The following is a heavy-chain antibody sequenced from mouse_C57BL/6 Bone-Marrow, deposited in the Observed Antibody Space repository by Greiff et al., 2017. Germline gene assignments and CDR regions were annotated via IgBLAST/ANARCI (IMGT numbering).Heavy chain of an antibody. Sequence: VQLQQSGPELVKPGASVQISCKASGYTFTDYYMNWVKQSHGKSLEWIGDINPNNGGTSYNQKFKGKATLTVDKSSSTAYMELRSLTSEDSAVYYCARHGSSHWYFDVWGTGTTVTVSS. V-gene: IGHV1-26*01. CDR3: ARHGSSHWYFDV. D-gene: IGHD1-1*01. CDR1: GYTFTDYY. CDR2: INPNNGGT. J-gene: IGHJ1*03.